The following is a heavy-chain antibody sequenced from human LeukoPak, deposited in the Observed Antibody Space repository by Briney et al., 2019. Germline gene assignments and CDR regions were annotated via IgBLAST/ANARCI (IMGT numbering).Heavy chain of an antibody. D-gene: IGHD2-15*01. CDR3: ARGYCSGGRCYDILNYQYGVDV. J-gene: IGHJ6*02. CDR2: ISVYNGNT. Sequence: ASVKVSCKASGYTFTSYGVSWVRQAPGQGPEWMGWISVYNGNTNYAQRLQGRVTMTTDTSTSTAYMELRSLRSDDTAVYYCARGYCSGGRCYDILNYQYGVDVWGQGTTVTVSS. V-gene: IGHV1-18*01. CDR1: GYTFTSYG.